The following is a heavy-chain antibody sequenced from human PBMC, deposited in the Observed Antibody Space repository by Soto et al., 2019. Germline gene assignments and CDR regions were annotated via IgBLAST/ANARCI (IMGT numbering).Heavy chain of an antibody. CDR1: GFTFGTYA. J-gene: IGHJ4*01. CDR3: ARAFCTNGVCYYFFDY. V-gene: IGHV3-33*01. D-gene: IGHD2-8*01. CDR2: IYYDGSNR. Sequence: PGGSLRLSCAASGFTFGTYAMHWVRQAPGKGLEWVAVIYYDGSNRYYGDAVKGRFTISRDNSKSTLYLQMSSLRAEDTAVYYCARAFCTNGVCYYFFDYWGHGTLVTASS.